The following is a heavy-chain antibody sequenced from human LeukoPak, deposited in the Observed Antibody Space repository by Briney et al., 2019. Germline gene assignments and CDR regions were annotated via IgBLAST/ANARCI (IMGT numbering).Heavy chain of an antibody. CDR3: ARQTRTKIDHNFWSSQHVYLDV. V-gene: IGHV1-2*02. D-gene: IGHD3-3*01. CDR1: GYTFTDSS. Sequence: ASVKVSCKASGYTFTDSSIHWVRQAPGQGLEWMGWLNPNSGGTNYAQNFQGRVTMTRDTSITTAYMDLTRLRSDDTAVYYCARQTRTKIDHNFWSSQHVYLDVWGKGTTVIVSS. CDR2: LNPNSGGT. J-gene: IGHJ6*03.